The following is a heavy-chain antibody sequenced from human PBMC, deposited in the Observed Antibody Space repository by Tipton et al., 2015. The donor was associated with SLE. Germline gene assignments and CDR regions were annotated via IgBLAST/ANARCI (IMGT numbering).Heavy chain of an antibody. V-gene: IGHV4-39*07. Sequence: GLVKPSETLSLTCAVYGGSFSGYYWGWIRQPPGKGLEWIGSIYYSGSTYYNPSLKSRVTISVDTSKNQFSLNLTSVTAADTAVYYCATDDPGGDSTVGPGDYWGQGISVTVSS. CDR3: ATDDPGGDSTVGPGDY. J-gene: IGHJ4*02. CDR1: GGSFSGYY. D-gene: IGHD2/OR15-2a*01. CDR2: IYYSGST.